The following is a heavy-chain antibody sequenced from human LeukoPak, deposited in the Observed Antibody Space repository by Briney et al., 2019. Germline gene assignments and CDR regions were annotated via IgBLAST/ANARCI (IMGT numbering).Heavy chain of an antibody. CDR1: GYTFTTYG. V-gene: IGHV1-18*01. D-gene: IGHD6-6*01. CDR2: INPYNGDT. CDR3: ATVGRYSSSSGDY. J-gene: IGHJ4*02. Sequence: ASVKVSCKASGYTFTTYGISWVRQAPGQGLGWMGWINPYNGDTNYAQKLQGRVTMTTETSTGTAYMELRSLRSDDTAVYYCATVGRYSSSSGDYWGQGTLVTVSS.